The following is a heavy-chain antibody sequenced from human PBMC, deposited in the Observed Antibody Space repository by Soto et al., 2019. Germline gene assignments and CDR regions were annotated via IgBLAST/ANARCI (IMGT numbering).Heavy chain of an antibody. CDR3: AKPIVVVPAAIEAGFDY. V-gene: IGHV3-23*01. J-gene: IGHJ4*02. CDR1: GFTFSSYA. D-gene: IGHD2-2*02. Sequence: EVQLLESGGGLVQPGGSLRLSCAASGFTFSSYAMSWVRQAPGKGLEWVSAISGSGGSTYYADSVKGRFTISRDNSKNTLYLQMNSRRADDTAVYYCAKPIVVVPAAIEAGFDYWGQGTLVSVSS. CDR2: ISGSGGST.